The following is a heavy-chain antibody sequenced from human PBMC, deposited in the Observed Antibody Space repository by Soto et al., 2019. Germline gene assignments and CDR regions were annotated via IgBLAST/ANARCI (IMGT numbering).Heavy chain of an antibody. CDR1: GFTFNTYS. CDR2: ISSSSSSI. CDR3: ARPGGYGMDV. V-gene: IGHV3-48*02. D-gene: IGHD3-10*01. Sequence: EVQLMESVGGLVQPGESLRLSCVASGFTFNTYSMTWVRQAPGKGLQWVSYISSSSSSIYYADSVKGRFTISRDNAKNSLYLQMNSLRDEDTAVYYCARPGGYGMDVWGQGTTVTVSS. J-gene: IGHJ6*02.